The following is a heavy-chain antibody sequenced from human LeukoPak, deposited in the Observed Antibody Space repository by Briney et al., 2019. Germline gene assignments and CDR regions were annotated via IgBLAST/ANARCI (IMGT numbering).Heavy chain of an antibody. CDR1: GYIFTSYW. CDR3: ARGFGVTMVRGVIHWFDP. Sequence: GASRQISCKGSGYIFTSYWIGWVRQLPGKGLEWMGIIYPGDSDTRYSPSFQGQVTISADKSISTAYLQWSSLKASDTAMYYCARGFGVTMVRGVIHWFDPWGQGTLVAVSS. J-gene: IGHJ5*02. V-gene: IGHV5-51*01. CDR2: IYPGDSDT. D-gene: IGHD3-10*01.